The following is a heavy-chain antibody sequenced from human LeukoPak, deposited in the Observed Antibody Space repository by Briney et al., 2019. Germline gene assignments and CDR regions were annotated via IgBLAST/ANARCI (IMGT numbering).Heavy chain of an antibody. CDR1: GFTFSDQY. V-gene: IGHV3-72*01. Sequence: GGSLRLSCAASGFTFSDQYMDWDRQAPGKGLEWVARTRNKANSYTTEYAASVKGRFTISRDVSKNSLYLQMNSLKTEDTAVYYCTRSSDSSGYRAFDIWGQGTMVTVSS. CDR2: TRNKANSYTT. CDR3: TRSSDSSGYRAFDI. D-gene: IGHD3-22*01. J-gene: IGHJ3*02.